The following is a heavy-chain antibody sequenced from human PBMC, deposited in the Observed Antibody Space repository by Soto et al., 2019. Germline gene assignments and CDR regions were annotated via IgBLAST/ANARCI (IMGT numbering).Heavy chain of an antibody. CDR3: ARDFYPVAYFFDY. CDR1: GYTFTNHG. D-gene: IGHD2-21*01. Sequence: QVQLVQSGPELKKPGASVKVSCKASGYTFTNHGISWVRQAPGQGLEWVGWVSGYNDKTKSAQKFKGRVTMTTDTSTSTAYMELRSLRSDATAVYYCARDFYPVAYFFDYWGQGTLVTVSS. V-gene: IGHV1-18*04. J-gene: IGHJ4*02. CDR2: VSGYNDKT.